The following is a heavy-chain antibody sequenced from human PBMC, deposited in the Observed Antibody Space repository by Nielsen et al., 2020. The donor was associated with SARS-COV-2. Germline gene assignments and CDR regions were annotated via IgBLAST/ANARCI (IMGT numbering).Heavy chain of an antibody. J-gene: IGHJ4*02. CDR2: ISYDGSND. CDR1: GFTFSPYA. D-gene: IGHD3-22*01. Sequence: GESLKISCAVSGFTFSPYAMHWVRQAPGKGLDWVAVISYDGSNDFYADSVKGRFTISRDNSKNSLYLQMNSLRVEDTAIYYCARGGYYYDSSAFDYWGQGTLVTVSS. V-gene: IGHV3-30-3*01. CDR3: ARGGYYYDSSAFDY.